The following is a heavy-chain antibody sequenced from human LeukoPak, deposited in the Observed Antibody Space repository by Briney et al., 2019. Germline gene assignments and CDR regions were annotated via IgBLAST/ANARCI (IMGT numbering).Heavy chain of an antibody. V-gene: IGHV3-9*01. Sequence: PGRSLRLSCAASGFTFEEYATHWVRQAPGKGLEWVSGISWNSGSIGYADSVKGRFTISRDNAKNSLYLQMNSLRAEDTALYYCAKDSMTGDGSSSFDYWGQGTLVTVSS. CDR3: AKDSMTGDGSSSFDY. J-gene: IGHJ4*02. D-gene: IGHD6-13*01. CDR1: GFTFEEYA. CDR2: ISWNSGSI.